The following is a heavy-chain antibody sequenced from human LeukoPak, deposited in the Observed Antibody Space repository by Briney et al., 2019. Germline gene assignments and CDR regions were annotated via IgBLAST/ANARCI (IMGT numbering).Heavy chain of an antibody. D-gene: IGHD4-17*01. Sequence: GGSLRLSCAASGFTLITYTMAWVRQAPGGGLEWVSGISSHGGPYYADSVKGRFTISRDNSKNTLYLQMNSLRAEDTAVYYCATQYGDSDYWGQGTLVTVSS. CDR3: ATQYGDSDY. J-gene: IGHJ4*02. CDR2: ISSHGGP. CDR1: GFTLITYT. V-gene: IGHV3-23*01.